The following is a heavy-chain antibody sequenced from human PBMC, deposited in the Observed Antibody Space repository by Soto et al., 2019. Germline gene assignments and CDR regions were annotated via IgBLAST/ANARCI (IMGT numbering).Heavy chain of an antibody. J-gene: IGHJ6*02. CDR3: ARNYGSGSSNYYYGMDV. Sequence: LSLTCTVSGGSISSYYWSWIRQPPGKGLEWIGYIYYSGSTNYNPSLKSRVTISVDTSKNQFSLKLSSVTAADTAVYYCARNYGSGSSNYYYGMDVWGQGTTVTVSS. CDR1: GGSISSYY. D-gene: IGHD3-10*01. CDR2: IYYSGST. V-gene: IGHV4-59*01.